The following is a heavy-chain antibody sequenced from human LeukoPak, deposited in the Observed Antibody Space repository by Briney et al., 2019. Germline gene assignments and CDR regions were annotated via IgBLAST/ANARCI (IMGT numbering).Heavy chain of an antibody. CDR2: ISSSGITM. CDR3: ARGSSGDAFDI. J-gene: IGHJ3*02. Sequence: GGSLRLSCAASGFTFSTHEMNWVRQAPGKGLEWVSYISSSGITMYYADSVKGRYTISRDNGKKSLYLQMNSLRAEDTAVYYCARGSSGDAFDIWGQGTMVTVSS. CDR1: GFTFSTHE. V-gene: IGHV3-48*03. D-gene: IGHD3-10*01.